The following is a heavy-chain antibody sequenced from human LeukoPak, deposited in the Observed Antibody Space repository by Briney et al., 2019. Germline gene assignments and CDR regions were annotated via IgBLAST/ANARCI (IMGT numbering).Heavy chain of an antibody. CDR1: GFTFSSYG. V-gene: IGHV3-23*01. CDR2: ISGSGGST. J-gene: IGHJ4*02. D-gene: IGHD2-15*01. CDR3: ANGVVADFDY. Sequence: GGSLRLSCAASGFTFSSYGMSWVRQAPGKGLEWVSAISGSGGSTYYADSVKGRFTISRDNSKNTLYLQLNSLRAEDTAVYYCANGVVADFDYWGQGTLVTVSS.